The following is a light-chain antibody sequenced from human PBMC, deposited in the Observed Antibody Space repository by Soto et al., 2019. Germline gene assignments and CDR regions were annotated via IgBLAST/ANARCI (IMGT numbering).Light chain of an antibody. J-gene: IGKJ1*01. CDR1: QSVSSY. V-gene: IGKV3-11*01. Sequence: EIVLTQSPATLSLSPGERATLSCRASQSVSSYLAWYQQKPGQAPRLLIYDASNRATGIPARFSGSGSGTEFTLTISSLQPDDFATYYCQQYNSYSFGQGTK. CDR3: QQYNSYS. CDR2: DAS.